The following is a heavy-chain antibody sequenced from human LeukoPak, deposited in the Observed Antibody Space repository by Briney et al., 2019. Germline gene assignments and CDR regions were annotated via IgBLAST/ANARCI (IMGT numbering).Heavy chain of an antibody. D-gene: IGHD3-22*01. CDR2: YYHSGSN. CDR1: GGSISSSNW. Sequence: PSETLSLTCAVSGGSISSSNWWSWVRQPPEKGLEWVGEYYHSGSNNYHPSLKSRVIISVDKSKNQLSLKLSSVTAADTAVYYCARVATMMESYFDYWGQGTLVT. CDR3: ARVATMMESYFDY. V-gene: IGHV4-4*02. J-gene: IGHJ4*02.